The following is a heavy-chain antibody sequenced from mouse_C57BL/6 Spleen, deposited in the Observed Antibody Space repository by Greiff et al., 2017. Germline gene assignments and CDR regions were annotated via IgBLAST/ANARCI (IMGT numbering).Heavy chain of an antibody. J-gene: IGHJ4*01. V-gene: IGHV5-16*01. CDR1: GFTFSDYY. Sequence: EVQVVESEGGLVQPGSSMKLSCTASGFTFSDYYMAWVRQVPEKGLEWVANINYDGSSTYYLDSLKSRFIISRDNAKNILYLQMSSLKSEDTATYYCARESSYSAMDYWGQGTSVTVSS. CDR3: ARESSYSAMDY. D-gene: IGHD1-1*01. CDR2: INYDGSST.